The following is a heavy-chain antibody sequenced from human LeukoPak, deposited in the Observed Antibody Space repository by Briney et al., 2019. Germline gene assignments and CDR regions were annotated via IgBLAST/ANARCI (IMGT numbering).Heavy chain of an antibody. D-gene: IGHD3-22*01. CDR1: GFTFSSYG. CDR3: AKSPITMIVGAISFQLSY. V-gene: IGHV3-30*18. J-gene: IGHJ4*02. CDR2: ISYDGSNK. Sequence: GRSLRLSCAASGFTFSSYGMHWVRQAPGKGLEWVAVISYDGSNKYYADSVKGRFTISRDNSKNTLYLQMNSLRAEDTAVYYRAKSPITMIVGAISFQLSYWGQGTLVTVSS.